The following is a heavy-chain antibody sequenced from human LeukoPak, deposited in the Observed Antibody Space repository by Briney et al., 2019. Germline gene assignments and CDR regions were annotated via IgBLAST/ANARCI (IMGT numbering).Heavy chain of an antibody. D-gene: IGHD1-26*01. CDR3: ARELGSYEGGYYGMDV. Sequence: GGSLRLSCAASGFTFSSYWMHWVRQAPGRRLMWVSRINGDGSTTNYADSVKGRFTISRDNAKNTLYLQMSSLRAEDTAMYYCARELGSYEGGYYGMDVWGQGTTVTVSS. CDR2: INGDGSTT. V-gene: IGHV3-74*01. CDR1: GFTFSSYW. J-gene: IGHJ6*02.